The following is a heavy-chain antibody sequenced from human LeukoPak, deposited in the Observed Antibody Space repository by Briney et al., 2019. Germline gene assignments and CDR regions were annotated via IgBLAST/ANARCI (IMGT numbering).Heavy chain of an antibody. V-gene: IGHV4-39*01. J-gene: IGHJ4*02. D-gene: IGHD2-2*01. Sequence: PSETLSLTCTVSGGSISSSSYYWGWIRQPPGKGLEWIGSIYYSGSTYYNPSLKSRVTISVDTSKNQFSLKLSSVTAADTAVYYCARHDRRGYCSSTSCHRRYYFDYWGQGTLVTVSP. CDR3: ARHDRRGYCSSTSCHRRYYFDY. CDR2: IYYSGST. CDR1: GGSISSSSYY.